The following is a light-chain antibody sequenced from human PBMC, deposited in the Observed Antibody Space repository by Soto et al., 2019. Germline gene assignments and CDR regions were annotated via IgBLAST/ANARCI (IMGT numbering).Light chain of an antibody. CDR1: SSNIGAGYD. J-gene: IGLJ1*01. Sequence: QSVLTQPPSVSGAPGQRVTISCTGSSSNIGAGYDVHWYQQLPGTAPKLLIYGNSNRPSGVPDRFSGSKSGNTASLTVSGVQADDEADYYCSSYAGSNSFVFGTGTKVTVL. V-gene: IGLV1-40*01. CDR2: GNS. CDR3: SSYAGSNSFV.